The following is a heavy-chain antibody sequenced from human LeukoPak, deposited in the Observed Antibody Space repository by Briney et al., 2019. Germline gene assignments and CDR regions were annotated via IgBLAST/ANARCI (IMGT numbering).Heavy chain of an antibody. CDR3: ARLFLPESEYHNWFDP. J-gene: IGHJ5*02. CDR1: DDSITIYY. D-gene: IGHD1-14*01. Sequence: SETLSLTCTVSDDSITIYYWTWIRQPPGKGLEWIGYIDHTGSTNYNPSLNSRVTISRDTSKNHFSLKLSSVTAADTAVYYCARLFLPESEYHNWFDPCGQGTLVTVSS. CDR2: IDHTGST. V-gene: IGHV4-59*01.